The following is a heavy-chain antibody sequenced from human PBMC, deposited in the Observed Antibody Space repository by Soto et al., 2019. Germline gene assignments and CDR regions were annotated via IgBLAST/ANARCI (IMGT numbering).Heavy chain of an antibody. CDR3: ARLHCNSPNCVPLDP. V-gene: IGHV4-39*01. CDR1: GGSISSGTYY. CDR2: MYYSGST. Sequence: QLQLQESGPGLVKPSETLSLTCTVSGGSISSGTYYWGWIRQPPGKGLEWIGSMYYSGSTSYNPSLKSRVTMSVDTSKNQLSLRLSSVTAADTAVYYCARLHCNSPNCVPLDPWGQGTLVTVSS. J-gene: IGHJ5*02. D-gene: IGHD2-2*01.